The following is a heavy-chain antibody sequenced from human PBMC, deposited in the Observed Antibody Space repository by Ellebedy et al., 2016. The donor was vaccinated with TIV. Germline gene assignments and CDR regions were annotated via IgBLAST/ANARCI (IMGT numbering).Heavy chain of an antibody. CDR2: ISGSGGST. V-gene: IGHV3-23*01. Sequence: GGSLRLXXAASGFTVSSDYMGWVRQAPGKGLEWVSAISGSGGSTYYADSVKGRFTISRDNSKNTLYLQMNSLRAEDTAVYYCAASGSGSYVYFDYWGQGTLVTVSS. J-gene: IGHJ4*02. D-gene: IGHD1-26*01. CDR1: GFTVSSDY. CDR3: AASGSGSYVYFDY.